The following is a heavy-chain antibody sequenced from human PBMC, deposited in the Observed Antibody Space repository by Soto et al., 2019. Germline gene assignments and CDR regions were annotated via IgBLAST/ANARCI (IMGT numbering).Heavy chain of an antibody. J-gene: IGHJ5*02. V-gene: IGHV3-33*01. Sequence: GGSLRLSCAASGFTFSSYGMHWVRQAPGKGLEWVAVIWYVGSNKYYADSVKGRFTISRDNSKNTLYLQMNSLRAEDTAVYYCARGLGYSSGWYNWFDPWGQGTLVTVSS. D-gene: IGHD6-19*01. CDR2: IWYVGSNK. CDR1: GFTFSSYG. CDR3: ARGLGYSSGWYNWFDP.